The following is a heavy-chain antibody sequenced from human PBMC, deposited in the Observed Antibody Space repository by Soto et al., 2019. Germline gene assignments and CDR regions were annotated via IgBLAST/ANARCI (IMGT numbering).Heavy chain of an antibody. CDR1: GFTFSSYW. CDR3: ARAPEGLTISEARYYFDY. CDR2: INSDGSST. J-gene: IGHJ4*02. Sequence: GGSLRLSCAASGFTFSSYWMHWVRQAPGKGLVWVSRINSDGSSTSYADSVKGRFTISRDNAKNTLYLQMNSLRAEDTAVYYCARAPEGLTISEARYYFDYWGQGTLVTVSS. D-gene: IGHD3-9*01. V-gene: IGHV3-74*01.